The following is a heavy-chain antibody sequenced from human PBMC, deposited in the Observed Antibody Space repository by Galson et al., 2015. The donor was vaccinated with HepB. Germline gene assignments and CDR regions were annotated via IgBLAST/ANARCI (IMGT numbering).Heavy chain of an antibody. CDR2: IRSKAYGGTA. Sequence: SLRLSCAVSGFTFGDYAMSWVRQAPGKGLEWVGFIRSKAYGGTAEYAASVKGRFTISRDDSKNIAYLQMNSLKTEDTAVYYCTRSAVGYTSRWYPLGEYYFDYWGQGTLVTVSS. CDR3: TRSAVGYTSRWYPLGEYYFDY. D-gene: IGHD6-13*01. CDR1: GFTFGDYA. V-gene: IGHV3-49*04. J-gene: IGHJ4*02.